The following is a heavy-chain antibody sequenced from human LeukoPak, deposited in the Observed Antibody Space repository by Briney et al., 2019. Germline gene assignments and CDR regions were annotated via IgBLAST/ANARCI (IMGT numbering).Heavy chain of an antibody. CDR1: GFTFSSYG. J-gene: IGHJ4*02. CDR3: ARAEGYYSSSWYYYY. Sequence: GGSLRLSCAASGFTFSSYGMHWVRQAPGKGLDWVALMWYDGSNKYYADSVKGRFTISRDNSKNTLYLQMNSLRAEDTAVYYCARAEGYYSSSWYYYYWGQGTVVTVSS. CDR2: MWYDGSNK. D-gene: IGHD6-13*01. V-gene: IGHV3-33*01.